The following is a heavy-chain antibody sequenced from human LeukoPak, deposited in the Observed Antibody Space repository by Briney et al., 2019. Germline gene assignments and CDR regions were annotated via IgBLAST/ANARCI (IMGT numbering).Heavy chain of an antibody. CDR1: GFTFDDYA. CDR3: AKDSQVVPAATFDY. J-gene: IGHJ4*02. CDR2: ISWNSGSI. D-gene: IGHD2-2*01. Sequence: PGGSLRLSCAASGFTFDDYAMHWVRQAPGKGLEWVSGISWNSGSIGYADSVKGRFTIFRDNAKNSLYLQMNSLRAEDTALYYCAKDSQVVPAATFDYWGQGTLVTVSS. V-gene: IGHV3-9*01.